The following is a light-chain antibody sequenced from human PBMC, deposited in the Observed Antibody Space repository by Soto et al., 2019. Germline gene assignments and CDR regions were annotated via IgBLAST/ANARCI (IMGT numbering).Light chain of an antibody. Sequence: QSALTQPPSASGSPGQSVTISCTGTSSDVGAYNYLSWYQQHPGKAPKLMIYEVSKRPSGVPDSFSGSKSGNTASLTVSGLQAEDEADYYCSSYAGSNNYVFGTGTKLTVL. J-gene: IGLJ1*01. V-gene: IGLV2-8*01. CDR3: SSYAGSNNYV. CDR1: SSDVGAYNY. CDR2: EVS.